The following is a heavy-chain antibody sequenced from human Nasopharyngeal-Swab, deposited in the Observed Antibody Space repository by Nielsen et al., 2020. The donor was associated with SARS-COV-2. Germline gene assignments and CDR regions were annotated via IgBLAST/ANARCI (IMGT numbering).Heavy chain of an antibody. Sequence: KVSCKGSGYSFLSYWIGWVGQKAGKGLEWMGIIYPGDSDNRYSPSFQGQVTITADNAISTAYLQWSSLKAPDTAMYYCARLGVGLYYYGMDVWGQGTTVTVSS. V-gene: IGHV5-51*01. D-gene: IGHD2-15*01. CDR2: IYPGDSDN. CDR3: ARLGVGLYYYGMDV. CDR1: GYSFLSYW. J-gene: IGHJ6*02.